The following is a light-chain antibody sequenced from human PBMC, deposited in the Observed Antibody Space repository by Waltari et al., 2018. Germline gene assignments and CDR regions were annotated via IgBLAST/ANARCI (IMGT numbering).Light chain of an antibody. V-gene: IGKV3-15*01. CDR2: DGS. CDR1: QRVRSI. J-gene: IGKJ2*03. Sequence: EIVMTQSPATLSVSPGERVTLSCRASQRVRSILAWYQQKPGQGPRLLIYDGSTRATGIPARFSGSGSGTDFTLTINSLQSEDFAIYYCHQSDDWPPYSFGQGTKLEIK. CDR3: HQSDDWPPYS.